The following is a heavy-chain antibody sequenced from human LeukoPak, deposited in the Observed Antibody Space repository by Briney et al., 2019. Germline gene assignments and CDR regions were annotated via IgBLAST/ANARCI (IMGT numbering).Heavy chain of an antibody. J-gene: IGHJ2*01. V-gene: IGHV4-34*01. D-gene: IGHD1-1*01. CDR3: ARGTGTFDL. Sequence: PSETLSLTCAVYGGSFSPYYWSWIRQPPGEGLEWIGEINHSGSTNYNPSLKSRVTISVDTSKNQFSLRLSPVTAADTAVYYCARGTGTFDLWGRGTLVTVSS. CDR2: INHSGST. CDR1: GGSFSPYY.